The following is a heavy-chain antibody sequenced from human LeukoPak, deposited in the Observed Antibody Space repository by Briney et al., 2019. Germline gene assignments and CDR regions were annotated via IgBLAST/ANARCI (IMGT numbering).Heavy chain of an antibody. Sequence: GGSLRLSCAASGFTFGSYSMNWVRQAPGKGLEWVSSISSSSSYIYYADSVKGRFTISRDNAKNSLYLQMNSLRAEDTAVYYCARGPRGVATAIRGFFYYYFYMDVWGKGTTVTVSS. CDR2: ISSSSSYI. CDR3: ARGPRGVATAIRGFFYYYFYMDV. J-gene: IGHJ6*03. D-gene: IGHD2-2*02. CDR1: GFTFGSYS. V-gene: IGHV3-21*01.